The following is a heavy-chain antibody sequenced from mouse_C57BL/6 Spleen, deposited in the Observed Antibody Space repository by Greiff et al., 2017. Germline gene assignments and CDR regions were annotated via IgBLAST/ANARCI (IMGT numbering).Heavy chain of an antibody. J-gene: IGHJ2*01. D-gene: IGHD2-3*01. CDR3: ARLVGYYSKGFDY. CDR2: IDPSDSET. CDR1: GYTFTSYW. V-gene: IGHV1-52*01. Sequence: QVQLQQPGAELVRPGSSVKLSCKASGYTFTSYWMHWVKQRPIQGLEWIGNIDPSDSETHYNQKFKDKATLTVDKSSSTAYMQLSSLTSEDSAVYYCARLVGYYSKGFDYWGQGTTLTVSS.